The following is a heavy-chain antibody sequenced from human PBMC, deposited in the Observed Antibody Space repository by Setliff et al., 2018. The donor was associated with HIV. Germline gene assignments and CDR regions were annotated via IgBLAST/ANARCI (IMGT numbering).Heavy chain of an antibody. D-gene: IGHD2-8*01. CDR2: VDPEDGET. CDR1: GYTFTAYY. CDR3: ARRSAGMYANSIDY. Sequence: GASVKVSCKASGYTFTAYYMHWVQQAPGKGLEWVGRVDPEDGETMYAEKFQGRVTITADTSTDTAYLELSSLRPEDTAVYYCARRSAGMYANSIDYWGQ. V-gene: IGHV1-69-2*01. J-gene: IGHJ4*02.